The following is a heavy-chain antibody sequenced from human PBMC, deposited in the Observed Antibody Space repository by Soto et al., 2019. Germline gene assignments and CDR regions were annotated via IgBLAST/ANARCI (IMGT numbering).Heavy chain of an antibody. D-gene: IGHD5-18*01. CDR2: IYFSGTT. CDR1: GGSVSSISHY. Sequence: QVQLQESGPGMVKPSETLSLTCTVSGGSVSSISHYWSWIRQPPGKGLEWIGYIYFSGTTNYNPSLKSRVTIESDTSKNQFSLKLSSVTAADKAVYYCAREGYSYAYFDDWGQGTLVTVSS. J-gene: IGHJ4*02. V-gene: IGHV4-61*01. CDR3: AREGYSYAYFDD.